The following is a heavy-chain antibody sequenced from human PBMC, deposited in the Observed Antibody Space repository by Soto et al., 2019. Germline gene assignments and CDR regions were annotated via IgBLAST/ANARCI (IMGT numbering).Heavy chain of an antibody. Sequence: GGSLRLSCAASGFTFSSYGMHWVRQAPGKGLEWVAVIWYDGSNKYYADSVKGRFTISRDNSKNTLYLQMNSLRAEDTAVYYCARDSASARYCSGGSCYRRSAFDIWGQGTMVTV. CDR1: GFTFSSYG. D-gene: IGHD2-15*01. J-gene: IGHJ3*02. CDR2: IWYDGSNK. V-gene: IGHV3-33*01. CDR3: ARDSASARYCSGGSCYRRSAFDI.